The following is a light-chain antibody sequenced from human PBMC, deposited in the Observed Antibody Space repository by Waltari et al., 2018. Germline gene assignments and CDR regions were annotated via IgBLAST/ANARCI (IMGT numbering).Light chain of an antibody. J-gene: IGLJ3*02. CDR2: SNN. Sequence: QSVLTQPPSASGAPGQRVTISCSGSTSNIRGNPVNWYQQFPGAAPKLLIYSNNRRSSGVPDRFAASKSGTSASLAISGLQSEDEADYYCAAWDDNLPGPVFGGGTKLTVL. V-gene: IGLV1-44*01. CDR3: AAWDDNLPGPV. CDR1: TSNIRGNP.